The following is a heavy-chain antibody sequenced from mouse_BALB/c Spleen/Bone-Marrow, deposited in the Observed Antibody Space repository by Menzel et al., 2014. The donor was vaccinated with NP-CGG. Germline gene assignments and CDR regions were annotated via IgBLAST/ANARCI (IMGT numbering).Heavy chain of an antibody. Sequence: QVQLQQPGPGLVQPSQSLSITCTVSGFSLTSYGVHWVRQSPGKGLEWLGVIWSGGGTDYNAAFISRLSISKDNSKSQVFFKMNSLQANDTAIYYCARNYYGSSYWYFDVWGAGTTVTVSS. V-gene: IGHV2-2*02. D-gene: IGHD1-1*01. CDR1: GFSLTSYG. CDR3: ARNYYGSSYWYFDV. J-gene: IGHJ1*01. CDR2: IWSGGGT.